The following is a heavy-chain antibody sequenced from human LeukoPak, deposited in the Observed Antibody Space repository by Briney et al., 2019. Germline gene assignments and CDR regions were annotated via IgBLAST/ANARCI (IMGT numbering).Heavy chain of an antibody. J-gene: IGHJ4*02. D-gene: IGHD3-10*01. CDR3: ARDVTPEKWFGELLYGPTDY. CDR2: IKQDGSEK. CDR1: GFTFDDYG. Sequence: PGGSLRLSCAASGFTFDDYGMSWVRQAPGEGLEWVANIKQDGSEKYYVDSVKGRFTISRDNAKNSLYLQMNSLRAEDTAVYYCARDVTPEKWFGELLYGPTDYWGQGTLVTVSS. V-gene: IGHV3-7*01.